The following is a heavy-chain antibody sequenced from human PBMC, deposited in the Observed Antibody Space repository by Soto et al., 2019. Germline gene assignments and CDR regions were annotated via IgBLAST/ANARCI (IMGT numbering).Heavy chain of an antibody. CDR2: INPNSGGT. CDR1: GYTFTGYY. V-gene: IGHV1-2*04. CDR3: ARAGGQWLENYYYYYGMDV. J-gene: IGHJ6*02. Sequence: SVKVSCKASGYTFTGYYMHWVRQAPGQGLEWMGWINPNSGGTNYAQKFQGWVTMTRDTSISTAYMELSRLRSDDTAVYYCARAGGQWLENYYYYYGMDVWGQGTTVTVSS. D-gene: IGHD6-19*01.